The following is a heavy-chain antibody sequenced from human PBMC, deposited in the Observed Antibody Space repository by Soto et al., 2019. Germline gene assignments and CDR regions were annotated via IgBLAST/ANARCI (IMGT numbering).Heavy chain of an antibody. CDR3: ARDGDVPYYYYVMDV. V-gene: IGHV1-18*01. CDR1: GYTFTSYG. D-gene: IGHD2-21*02. CDR2: ISGYNGKT. Sequence: QVQLVQSGGEVRQPGASVTVSCKASGYTFTSYGISWVRQAPGQGLEWMGWISGYNGKTNYAQKVQYRVTMTTDTSTSTVYLELRSLRYDDTAVYYCARDGDVPYYYYVMDVLGQGTKVTVSS. J-gene: IGHJ6*02.